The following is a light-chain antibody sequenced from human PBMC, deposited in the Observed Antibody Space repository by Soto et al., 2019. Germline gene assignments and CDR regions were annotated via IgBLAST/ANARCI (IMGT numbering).Light chain of an antibody. V-gene: IGKV3-20*01. Sequence: EIVLTQSPGTLSLSPGERATLSCRASQGVSSSYLAGYQQKPGQAPRLLIYGASGRATGIPDRFSGSGSGTDFALTISRLEPEDFAVYYCQQYGSSPMYTFGQGTKLEIK. CDR1: QGVSSSY. J-gene: IGKJ2*01. CDR3: QQYGSSPMYT. CDR2: GAS.